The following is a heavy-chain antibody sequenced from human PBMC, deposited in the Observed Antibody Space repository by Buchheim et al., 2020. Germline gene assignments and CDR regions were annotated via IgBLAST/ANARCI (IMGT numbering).Heavy chain of an antibody. CDR2: IHQRGST. J-gene: IGHJ4*02. Sequence: QVQLQQWGAGLLKPSETLSLTCAVYGGSFSDYYWNWIRQLPEKGLEWIGEIHQRGSTKYNPSLKSRVTMSVDASTNQFSLSVTSVTAADTAVYYCARGPGARRTLDYWGQGTL. CDR1: GGSFSDYY. D-gene: IGHD1-14*01. V-gene: IGHV4-34*01. CDR3: ARGPGARRTLDY.